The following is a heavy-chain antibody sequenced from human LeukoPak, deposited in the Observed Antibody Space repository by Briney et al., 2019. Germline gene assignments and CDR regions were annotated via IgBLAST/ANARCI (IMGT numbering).Heavy chain of an antibody. CDR3: ARDENWGSRVADY. J-gene: IGHJ4*02. Sequence: SGGSLRLSCAASGFTFSSYSMNWVRQAPGQGLEWVSYISSSSSTIYYADSVKGRCTISRDNAKNSLYLQMNSLRAEDTAVYYCARDENWGSRVADYWGQGTLVTVSS. D-gene: IGHD7-27*01. CDR1: GFTFSSYS. CDR2: ISSSSSTI. V-gene: IGHV3-48*01.